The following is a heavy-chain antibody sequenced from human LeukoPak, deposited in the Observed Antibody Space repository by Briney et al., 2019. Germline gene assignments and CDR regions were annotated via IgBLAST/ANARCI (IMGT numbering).Heavy chain of an antibody. CDR3: ARPVKNQLGGWYFDS. J-gene: IGHJ4*02. D-gene: IGHD2-2*01. CDR1: GDSISLHYY. Sequence: PSETLSLTCTVSGDSISLHYYWGWIRPPPGEGLEWIGTMYYSGTTYYNPSLKSRVTISGDTSKNQFYLSLTSVSAEDTAVYFCARPVKNQLGGWYFDSWGQGSLVTVSS. CDR2: MYYSGTT. V-gene: IGHV4-39*01.